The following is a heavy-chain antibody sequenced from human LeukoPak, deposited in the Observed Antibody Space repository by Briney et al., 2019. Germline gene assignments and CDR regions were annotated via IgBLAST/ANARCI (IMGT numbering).Heavy chain of an antibody. D-gene: IGHD6-19*01. J-gene: IGHJ4*02. CDR2: IYTSGST. V-gene: IGHV4-61*10. Sequence: SETLSLTCTVSGGSVSSGSYYWSWIRQPAGKGLEWIGRIYTSGSTHSNPSLKSRVTISVDTSKNQFSLKVRSVTAADTAVYYCARHGSDWSFDYWGQGVLVTVSS. CDR1: GGSVSSGSYY. CDR3: ARHGSDWSFDY.